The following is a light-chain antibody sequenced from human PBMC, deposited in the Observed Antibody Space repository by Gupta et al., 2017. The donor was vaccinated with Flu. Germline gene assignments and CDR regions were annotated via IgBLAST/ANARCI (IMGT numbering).Light chain of an antibody. Sequence: DIQLTQSPSTLSASVGDRVIITCRASQKINSWLSWYQQKPGKAPKLLIYKASRVENGVPSRFSGVGAGTEFTLTISSLQPDDFATYYCQHENNSQWTFGQGTKVEIK. V-gene: IGKV1-5*03. CDR3: QHENNSQWT. J-gene: IGKJ1*01. CDR1: QKINSW. CDR2: KAS.